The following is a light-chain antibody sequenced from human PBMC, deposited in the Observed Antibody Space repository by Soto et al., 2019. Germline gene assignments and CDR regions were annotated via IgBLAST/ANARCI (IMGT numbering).Light chain of an antibody. J-gene: IGKJ3*01. CDR1: QNVDTW. CDR2: AAS. CDR3: QQSYSTPLT. Sequence: DIRMTQSPSTLSATVGDRVTITCRASQNVDTWLAWYQQKPGKAPKLLIYAASSLQSGVPSRFSGSGSGTDFTLTISSLRPEDFATYYCQQSYSTPLTFGPGTKVDI. V-gene: IGKV1-39*01.